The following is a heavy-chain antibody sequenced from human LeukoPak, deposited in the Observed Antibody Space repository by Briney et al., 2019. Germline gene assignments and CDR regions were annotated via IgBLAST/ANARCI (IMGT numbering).Heavy chain of an antibody. CDR2: IYSGGST. CDR3: ARVEGGRCSSTSCHNLDY. D-gene: IGHD2-2*02. CDR1: GFTVSSNY. V-gene: IGHV3-53*01. J-gene: IGHJ4*02. Sequence: GGSLRLSCAASGFTVSSNYMSWVRQAPGKGLEWVSVIYSGGSTYYADSVKGRFTISRDNSKNTLYLQMNSLRAEDTAVYYCARVEGGRCSSTSCHNLDYWGQGTLVTVSS.